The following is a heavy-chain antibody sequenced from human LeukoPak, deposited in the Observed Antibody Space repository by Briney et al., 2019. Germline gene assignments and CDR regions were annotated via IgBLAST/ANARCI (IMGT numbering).Heavy chain of an antibody. CDR1: GFTFSSYA. CDR2: ISGSGGST. Sequence: GALRLSCAASGFTFSSYAMSWVRQAPGKGLEGVSAISGSGGSTYYADSVKGRFTISRDNSKNTLYLQMNSLRAEDTAVYYCAKDHSSSSWYRVALDAFDIWGQGTMVTVSS. V-gene: IGHV3-23*01. J-gene: IGHJ3*02. CDR3: AKDHSSSSWYRVALDAFDI. D-gene: IGHD6-13*01.